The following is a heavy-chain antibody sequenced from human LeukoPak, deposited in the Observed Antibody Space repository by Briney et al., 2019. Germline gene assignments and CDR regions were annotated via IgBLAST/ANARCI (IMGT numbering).Heavy chain of an antibody. CDR2: INRSGST. V-gene: IGHV4-34*01. Sequence: PSETLSLTCAVYGGSLSGYYWSWIRQPPGKGLEWIGEINRSGSTNYNPSLKSRVTISVDTSKNQFSLKLSSVTAADTAVYYCARGRDIVVVVAATRGHYYYGMDVWGQGTTVTVSS. CDR1: GGSLSGYY. CDR3: ARGRDIVVVVAATRGHYYYGMDV. J-gene: IGHJ6*02. D-gene: IGHD2-15*01.